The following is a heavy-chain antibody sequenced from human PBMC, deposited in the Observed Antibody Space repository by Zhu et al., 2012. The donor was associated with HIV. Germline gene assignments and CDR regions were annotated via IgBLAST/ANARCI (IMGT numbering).Heavy chain of an antibody. V-gene: IGHV4-38-2*01. D-gene: IGHD5-24*01. J-gene: IGHJ4*02. Sequence: QVQLQESGPGLVKPSETLSLTCAVSGYSISSGYYWGWIRQPPGKGLEWIGSIYHSGSTYYNPSLKSRVTISVDTSKNQFSLKLSSVTAADTAVYYCARARRDGYNWEGYYFDYWGQGTLVTVSS. CDR2: IYHSGST. CDR3: ARARRDGYNWEGYYFDY. CDR1: GYSISSGYY.